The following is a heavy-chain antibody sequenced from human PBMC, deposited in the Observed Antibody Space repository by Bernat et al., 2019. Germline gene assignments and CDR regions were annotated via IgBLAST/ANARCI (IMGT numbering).Heavy chain of an antibody. CDR2: ISYDGSNK. CDR1: GFTFSSYG. V-gene: IGHV3-30*18. D-gene: IGHD4-17*01. J-gene: IGHJ4*02. CDR3: AKDLADYGDYAIEFDY. Sequence: QVQLVESGGGMVQPGRSLRLSCAASGFTFSSYGMHWVRQAPGKGLEWVAVISYDGSNKYYADSVKGRFTISRDNSKNTLYLQMNSLRAEDTAVYYCAKDLADYGDYAIEFDYWGQGTLVTVSS.